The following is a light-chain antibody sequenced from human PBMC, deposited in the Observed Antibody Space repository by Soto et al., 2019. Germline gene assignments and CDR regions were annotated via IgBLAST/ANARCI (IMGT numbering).Light chain of an antibody. CDR2: GNN. CDR3: QSYDISLSGWV. V-gene: IGLV1-40*01. Sequence: QPVLTQPPSVSGAPGQRVTISCTGSGSNIGAGSDVHWYQQLPGTAPKLLVYGNNNRPSGVPDRFSGSKSATSASLAITGLQAEDEADYYCQSYDISLSGWVFGTGNKHTVL. CDR1: GSNIGAGSD. J-gene: IGLJ1*01.